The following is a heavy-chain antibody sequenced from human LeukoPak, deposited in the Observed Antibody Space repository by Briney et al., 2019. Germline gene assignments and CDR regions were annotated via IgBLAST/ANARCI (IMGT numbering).Heavy chain of an antibody. J-gene: IGHJ6*03. V-gene: IGHV4-34*01. CDR2: INHSGST. CDR1: GGSFSGYY. Sequence: PSETLSLTCAVYGGSFSGYYWSWIRQPPGKGLEWIGEINHSGSTNYNPSLKSRVTISVDTSKNQFSLKLSSVTAADTAVYYCASSGYMDVWGKGTTVTVSS. D-gene: IGHD6-25*01. CDR3: ASSGYMDV.